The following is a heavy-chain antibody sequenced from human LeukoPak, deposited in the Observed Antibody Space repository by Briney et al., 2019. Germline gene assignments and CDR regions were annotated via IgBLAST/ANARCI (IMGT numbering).Heavy chain of an antibody. D-gene: IGHD2-15*01. J-gene: IGHJ5*02. CDR2: INHSGST. Sequence: SETLSLTCAVYGGSFSGYYWSWIRQPPGKGLEWIGEINHSGSTNCNPSLKSRVTISVDTSKNQFSLKLSSVTAADTAVYYCARGGLGYCSGGSCYDWFDPWGQGTLVTVSS. CDR1: GGSFSGYY. CDR3: ARGGLGYCSGGSCYDWFDP. V-gene: IGHV4-34*01.